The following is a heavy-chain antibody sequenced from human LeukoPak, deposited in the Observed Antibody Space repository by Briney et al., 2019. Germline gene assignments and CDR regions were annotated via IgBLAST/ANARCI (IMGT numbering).Heavy chain of an antibody. CDR3: AKDDAWLRFGE. CDR1: GFTFSKHG. J-gene: IGHJ4*02. Sequence: GGSLRLSWAASGFTFSKHGMNWVRQAPGKGLEWVSGISPSGDITYYADSVKGRFTISRDNSKNTLYLEVISLTAEDTAVYYCAKDDAWLRFGEWSQGTLVTVSS. CDR2: ISPSGDIT. V-gene: IGHV3-23*01. D-gene: IGHD3-10*01.